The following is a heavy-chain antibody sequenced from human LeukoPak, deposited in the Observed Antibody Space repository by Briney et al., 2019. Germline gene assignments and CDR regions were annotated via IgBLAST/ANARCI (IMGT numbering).Heavy chain of an antibody. D-gene: IGHD6-6*01. Sequence: PGGSLRLSCAASGFTFSSYAMSWVRQAPGKGLEWVSAISGSGGTTYYADSVKGRFTISRDNSKNTLYLQMNSLRADDTAVYYCAKDGPGYSNSSRLTDFDYWGQGTLVTVSS. J-gene: IGHJ4*02. CDR3: AKDGPGYSNSSRLTDFDY. V-gene: IGHV3-23*01. CDR1: GFTFSSYA. CDR2: ISGSGGTT.